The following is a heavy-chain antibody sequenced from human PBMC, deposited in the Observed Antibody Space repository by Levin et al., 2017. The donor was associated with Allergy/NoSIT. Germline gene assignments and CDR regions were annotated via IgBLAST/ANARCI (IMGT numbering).Heavy chain of an antibody. CDR1: GCTFTGYY. Sequence: GESLKISCQASGCTFTGYYIHWVRQAPGQGLEWMGWMDPRSGGTNYAQKFQGRVTMTRDTSIDTAYMELSSLTSDDTAVYYCARQHYTWFDPWGQGTLVTVS. J-gene: IGHJ5*02. D-gene: IGHD6-13*01. CDR3: ARQHYTWFDP. V-gene: IGHV1-2*02. CDR2: MDPRSGGT.